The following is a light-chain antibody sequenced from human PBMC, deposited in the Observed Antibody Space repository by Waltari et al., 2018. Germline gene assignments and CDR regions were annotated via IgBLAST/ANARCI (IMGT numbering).Light chain of an antibody. Sequence: DIVLTQSPAILSLSPGERASLSCRASQSVTNYLAWYQRKPGQAPRLLIYDTSNRATGIPARVSGSGFGTDLTLNISSLEPEDFAVYYCQQRRDWPFTFGGGTKVEIK. V-gene: IGKV3-11*01. CDR1: QSVTNY. CDR2: DTS. J-gene: IGKJ4*01. CDR3: QQRRDWPFT.